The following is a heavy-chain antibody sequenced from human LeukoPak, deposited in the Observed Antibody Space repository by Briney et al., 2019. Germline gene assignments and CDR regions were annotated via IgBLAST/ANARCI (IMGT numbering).Heavy chain of an antibody. J-gene: IGHJ4*02. Sequence: PSETLSLTCAVYGGSFSGYYWSWIRQPPGKGLEWIGEINHSGSTNYNPSLKSRVTISVDTSKNQFSLKLSSVTAADTAVYYCARTRHSDIAAAGSPFDYWGQGTLATVSS. CDR2: INHSGST. V-gene: IGHV4-34*01. D-gene: IGHD6-13*01. CDR1: GGSFSGYY. CDR3: ARTRHSDIAAAGSPFDY.